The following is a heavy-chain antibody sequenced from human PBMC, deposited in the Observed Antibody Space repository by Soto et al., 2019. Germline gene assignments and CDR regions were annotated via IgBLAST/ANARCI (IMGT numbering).Heavy chain of an antibody. Sequence: EVQLVESGGGLVQPGGSLRLSCAASGFAFSNYWMTWVRQAPGEGLEWVGNIKQDGSDKYYGDSVKGRFSISRDNAKNSLYLQMHSLRAEDTAVYYCARDYYASGSHDHWGQGTLVTVSS. V-gene: IGHV3-7*01. D-gene: IGHD3-10*01. CDR3: ARDYYASGSHDH. J-gene: IGHJ4*02. CDR1: GFAFSNYW. CDR2: IKQDGSDK.